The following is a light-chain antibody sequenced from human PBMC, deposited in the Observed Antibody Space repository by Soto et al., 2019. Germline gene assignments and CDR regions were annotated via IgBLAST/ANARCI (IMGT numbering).Light chain of an antibody. V-gene: IGKV1-5*01. J-gene: IGKJ1*01. CDR3: LRYNAFSQT. CDR1: QSMNDW. Sequence: IQMTQSPSTLSASVGDRVIITCRASQSMNDWLAWYQQKPGKAPKVLIYDASSLQSGVPSRFSGSGSGTEFTLTIDSLQPDDVATYYCLRYNAFSQTFGQGTKV. CDR2: DAS.